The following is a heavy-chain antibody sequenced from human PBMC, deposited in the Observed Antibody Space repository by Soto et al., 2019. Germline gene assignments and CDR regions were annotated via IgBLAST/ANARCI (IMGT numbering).Heavy chain of an antibody. D-gene: IGHD6-13*01. J-gene: IGHJ5*02. CDR2: INHSGST. CDR1: GGSFSGYY. CDR3: GRGSWGGDHWFDP. Sequence: TSETLSLTCAVYGGSFSGYYWSWIRQPPGKGLEWIGEINHSGSTNYNPSLKSRVTISVDTSKNQFSLKLSSVTAADTAVYYCGRGSWGGDHWFDPWGQGTLVTVSS. V-gene: IGHV4-34*01.